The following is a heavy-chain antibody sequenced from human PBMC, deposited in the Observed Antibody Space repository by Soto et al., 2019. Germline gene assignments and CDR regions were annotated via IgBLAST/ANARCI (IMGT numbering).Heavy chain of an antibody. Sequence: EVQLVESGGGLVQPGGSLRLSCAASGFTFSSYWMSWVRQAPGKGLEWVANIKQDGSEKYYVDSVKGRFTISRDNAKNSLYLQMNSLRAEDTAVYYCVRGGSYCGGDCFDYWGQGTLVTGSS. D-gene: IGHD2-21*02. V-gene: IGHV3-7*04. J-gene: IGHJ4*02. CDR3: VRGGSYCGGDCFDY. CDR2: IKQDGSEK. CDR1: GFTFSSYW.